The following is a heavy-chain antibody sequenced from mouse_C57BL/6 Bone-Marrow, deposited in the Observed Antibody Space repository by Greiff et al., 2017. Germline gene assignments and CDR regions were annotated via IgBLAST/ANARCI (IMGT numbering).Heavy chain of an antibody. CDR3: AKRGSSYVDDAMDY. D-gene: IGHD1-1*01. V-gene: IGHV5-12*01. Sequence: EVNVVESGGGLVQPGGSLKLSCAASGFTFSDYYMYWVRQTPEKRLEWVAYISNGGGSTYYPDTVKGRFTISRDNAKNTLYLQMSRLKSEDTAMYYCAKRGSSYVDDAMDYWGQGTSVTVSS. CDR1: GFTFSDYY. CDR2: ISNGGGST. J-gene: IGHJ4*01.